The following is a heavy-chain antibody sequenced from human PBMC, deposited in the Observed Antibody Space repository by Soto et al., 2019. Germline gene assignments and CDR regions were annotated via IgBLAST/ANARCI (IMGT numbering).Heavy chain of an antibody. D-gene: IGHD2-2*02. CDR1: GYTFTSYG. CDR3: ARYCSSTSCYTADY. Sequence: ASVEVSCKASGYTFTSYGISWVRQAPGQGLEWMGWISAYNGNTNYAQKLQGRVTMTTDTSTSTAYMELRSLRSDDTAVYYCARYCSSTSCYTADYWGQGTLVTVSS. CDR2: ISAYNGNT. V-gene: IGHV1-18*04. J-gene: IGHJ4*02.